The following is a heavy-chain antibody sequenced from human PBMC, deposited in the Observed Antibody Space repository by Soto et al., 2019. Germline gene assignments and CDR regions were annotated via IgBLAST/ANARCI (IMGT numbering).Heavy chain of an antibody. D-gene: IGHD3-22*01. CDR3: ASTGYYDSSGYPYWYFDL. CDR2: IIPIFGTA. Sequence: QVQLVQSGAEVKKPGSSVKVSCKASGGTFSSYAISWVRPAPGQGLESMGGIIPIFGTANYAQKFQGRVTITADESTSTAYMELSSLRSEDTAVYYCASTGYYDSSGYPYWYFDLWGRGTLVTVSS. V-gene: IGHV1-69*01. CDR1: GGTFSSYA. J-gene: IGHJ2*01.